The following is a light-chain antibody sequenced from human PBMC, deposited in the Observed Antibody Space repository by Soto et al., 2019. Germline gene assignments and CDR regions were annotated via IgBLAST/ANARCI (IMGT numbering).Light chain of an antibody. CDR1: SSDVGGYNY. CDR2: DVS. V-gene: IGLV2-14*01. J-gene: IGLJ2*01. Sequence: QSALTQPASVSGSPGQSITISCTGTSSDVGGYNYVSWYQQHPGKAPKLMIYDVSNRPSGVSNRFSGSKSGNTASLTISGLQAEYEADYYCSSYTSSSGEVFGGGTKLTVL. CDR3: SSYTSSSGEV.